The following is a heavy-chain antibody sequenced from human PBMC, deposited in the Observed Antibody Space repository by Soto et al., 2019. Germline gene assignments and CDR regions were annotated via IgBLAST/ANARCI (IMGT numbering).Heavy chain of an antibody. CDR3: ARQEGSEINCLDN. J-gene: IGHJ5*02. Sequence: PGESLKISCKGSGYSFSSYWIAWVRQMPGKGLEWMGIIYPGDSDTRYSPSFQGQVTISADRSISTAYVQWTSLKASDSAMYYCARQEGSEINCLDNWGQGTLVTVSS. V-gene: IGHV5-51*01. CDR1: GYSFSSYW. CDR2: IYPGDSDT.